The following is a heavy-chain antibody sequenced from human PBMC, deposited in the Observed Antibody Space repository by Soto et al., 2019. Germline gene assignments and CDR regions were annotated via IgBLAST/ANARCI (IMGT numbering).Heavy chain of an antibody. J-gene: IGHJ4*02. V-gene: IGHV1-2*04. CDR2: INPNSGGT. D-gene: IGHD6-13*01. CDR1: GYTFTGYY. CDR3: AREAGIAAAGYDE. Sequence: ASVKVSCKASGYTFTGYYMHWVRQAPGQGLEWMGWINPNSGGTNYAQKFQGWVTMTRDTSISTAYMELSRLRSDDTAVYYCAREAGIAAAGYDERAQRTLVTVSS.